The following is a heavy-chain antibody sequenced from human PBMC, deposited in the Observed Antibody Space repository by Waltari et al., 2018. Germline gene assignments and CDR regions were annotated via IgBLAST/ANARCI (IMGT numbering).Heavy chain of an antibody. CDR1: GGTFSGYA. CDR3: ARSNSGDYYDSSGPGDY. Sequence: QVQLVQSGAEVKKPGSAVRVSCKASGGTFSGYAVSWVRRAPGQGLEWMGGIIPIFGTATYAQKFKGRVTITADESTSTAYMELSSLRSEDTAVYYCARSNSGDYYDSSGPGDYWGQGTLVTVSS. CDR2: IIPIFGTA. V-gene: IGHV1-69*01. D-gene: IGHD3-22*01. J-gene: IGHJ4*02.